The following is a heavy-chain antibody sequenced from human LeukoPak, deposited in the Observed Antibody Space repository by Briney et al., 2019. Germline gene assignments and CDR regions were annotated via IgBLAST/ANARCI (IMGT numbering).Heavy chain of an antibody. CDR2: IIPILGIA. Sequence: SVKVSCKASGGTFSSYAISWVRQAPGQGLEWMGRIIPILGIANYAQKFQGRVTITADKSTSTAYMELSSLRSEDTAVYYCARDRYRSGGSCQRMANWFDPWGQGTLVTVSS. J-gene: IGHJ5*02. CDR3: ARDRYRSGGSCQRMANWFDP. CDR1: GGTFSSYA. D-gene: IGHD2-15*01. V-gene: IGHV1-69*04.